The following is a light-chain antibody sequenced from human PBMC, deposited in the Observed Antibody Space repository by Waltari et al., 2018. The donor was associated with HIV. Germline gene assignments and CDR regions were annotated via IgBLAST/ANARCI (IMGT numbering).Light chain of an antibody. CDR3: SSFTTTNSLL. CDR2: EFG. CDR1: SSDIGASNS. Sequence: QSALTQPASVSGSPGQSITVSCTGTSSDIGASNSVSWYQQTPGTAPKLVIYEFGNRPSGISNRFSGSKSGNTACLTISGLQTEDEADFYCSSFTTTNSLLFGGGTKVTVL. V-gene: IGLV2-14*01. J-gene: IGLJ2*01.